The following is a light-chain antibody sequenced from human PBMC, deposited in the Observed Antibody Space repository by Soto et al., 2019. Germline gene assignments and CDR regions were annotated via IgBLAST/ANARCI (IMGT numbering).Light chain of an antibody. CDR3: NSYAGSIYF. V-gene: IGLV2-8*01. CDR2: DVN. J-gene: IGLJ1*01. Sequence: QSALTQPPSASGSPGQSVTISCTGTSSDVGGYNSVSWYQHHPGKAPKLIIFDVNKRPSGVPDRFSGSKFGNTASLTVSGLQAEDEADYYCNSYAGSIYFFGTGTKVTVL. CDR1: SSDVGGYNS.